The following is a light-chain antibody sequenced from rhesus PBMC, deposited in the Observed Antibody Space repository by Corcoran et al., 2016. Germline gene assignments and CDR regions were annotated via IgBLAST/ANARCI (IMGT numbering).Light chain of an antibody. V-gene: IGKV1-69*01. CDR2: RAS. CDR1: QGISNW. CDR3: QHHDHSPPR. Sequence: DIQMTQSPSSLSASAGDRVTITCRASQGISNWLAWYQQKPGRDPNLLIYRASNLQTGVPSRFSGSGYGTDFTLTISSLQPEGITTYYCQHHDHSPPRFGQGTKVEIK. J-gene: IGKJ2*01.